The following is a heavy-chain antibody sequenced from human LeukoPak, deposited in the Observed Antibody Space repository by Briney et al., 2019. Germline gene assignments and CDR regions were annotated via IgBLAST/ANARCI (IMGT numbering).Heavy chain of an antibody. D-gene: IGHD2-2*01. V-gene: IGHV4-39*01. J-gene: IGHJ4*02. CDR3: ARQCSSTSCYSY. Sequence: SETLSLTCTVSGGSISSSTYYWGWIRQPPGKGLEWIGNIYYGGSTFYNPSLKSRVTISLDTSKNQFSLKLSSVTAADTAVYFCARQCSSTSCYSYWGQGTLVTVS. CDR1: GGSISSSTYY. CDR2: IYYGGST.